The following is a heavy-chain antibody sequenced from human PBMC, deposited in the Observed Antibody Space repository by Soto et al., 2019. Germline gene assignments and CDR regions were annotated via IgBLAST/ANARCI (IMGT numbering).Heavy chain of an antibody. V-gene: IGHV3-53*02. CDR3: ARKSDSSPVPEADGV. J-gene: IGHJ4*02. Sequence: EVQLVETGGGLIQPGGPLGLSCAASGFTVGSNNMPWVRQSPGKGLEWVSLIYSNGDTDYADSVKGRFSISRDNFKNTLYLQMNNLRAEDTAVYHCARKSDSSPVPEADGVWGRGTLVTVSS. D-gene: IGHD2-8*01. CDR1: GFTVGSNN. CDR2: IYSNGDT.